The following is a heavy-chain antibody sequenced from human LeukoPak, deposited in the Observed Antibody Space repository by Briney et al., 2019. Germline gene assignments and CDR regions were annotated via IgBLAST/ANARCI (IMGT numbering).Heavy chain of an antibody. Sequence: PGGSLRLSCAASGFTFSSYWMSWIRQAPGKGLEWVANIKQDGSEKYYVGSVKGRFTISRDNAKNLMCLEMNSLRAEDTAVYYCARDYDQRVDRWLYWGQGTLVTVSS. CDR2: IKQDGSEK. CDR1: GFTFSSYW. J-gene: IGHJ4*02. V-gene: IGHV3-7*01. CDR3: ARDYDQRVDRWLY. D-gene: IGHD2-2*01.